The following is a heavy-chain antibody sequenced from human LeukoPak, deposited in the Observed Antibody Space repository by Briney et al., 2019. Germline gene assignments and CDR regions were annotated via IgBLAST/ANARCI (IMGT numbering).Heavy chain of an antibody. CDR3: ATLRVPRVLRYFDWLPRRDYYFDY. Sequence: GASVKVSCKASGYTFTSYGISWVRQAPGQGLEWMGWISAYNGNTGYAQKFQGRVTITRNTSISTAYMELSSLRSEDTAVYYCATLRVPRVLRYFDWLPRRDYYFDYWGQGTLVTVSS. D-gene: IGHD3-9*01. CDR2: ISAYNGNT. V-gene: IGHV1-8*03. J-gene: IGHJ4*02. CDR1: GYTFTSYG.